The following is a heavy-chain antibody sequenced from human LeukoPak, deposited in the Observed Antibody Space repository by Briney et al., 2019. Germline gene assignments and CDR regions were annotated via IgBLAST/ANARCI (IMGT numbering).Heavy chain of an antibody. CDR2: ISFHGTDS. V-gene: IGHV3-30*04. Sequence: GTSLRLSCAASEFTFISYAIHWVRQAPGKGLEWVAVISFHGTDSFYADSVKGRFTISRDNSKNTLYLQMSSLRADDTAVYYCASPYYYDGSSYYHFFDHWGQGTLVTVSS. D-gene: IGHD3-22*01. CDR3: ASPYYYDGSSYYHFFDH. J-gene: IGHJ4*02. CDR1: EFTFISYA.